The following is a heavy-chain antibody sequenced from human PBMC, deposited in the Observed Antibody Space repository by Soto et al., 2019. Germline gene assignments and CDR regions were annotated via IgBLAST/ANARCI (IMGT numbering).Heavy chain of an antibody. J-gene: IGHJ3*02. Sequence: SETLSLTCTVSGGSISSYYWSWIRQPPGKGLEWIGYIYYSGSTNYNPSLKSRVTISVDTSKNQFSLKLSSVNAADTAVYYCARRYSSAFDIWGQGTMVTVSS. CDR1: GGSISSYY. D-gene: IGHD6-13*01. CDR2: IYYSGST. CDR3: ARRYSSAFDI. V-gene: IGHV4-59*08.